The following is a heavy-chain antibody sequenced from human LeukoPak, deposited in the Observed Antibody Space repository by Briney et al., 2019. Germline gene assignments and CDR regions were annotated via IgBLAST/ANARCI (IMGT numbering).Heavy chain of an antibody. CDR3: ARGTYYYGSGSLCLDY. V-gene: IGHV3-74*01. Sequence: GGSLRLSCAASGFTFSSYGMSWVRQAPGKGLVWVSRINSDGSSTSYADSVKGRFTISRDNAKNTLYLQMNSLRAEDTAVYYCARGTYYYGSGSLCLDYWGQGTLVTVSS. CDR1: GFTFSSYG. J-gene: IGHJ4*02. CDR2: INSDGSST. D-gene: IGHD3-10*01.